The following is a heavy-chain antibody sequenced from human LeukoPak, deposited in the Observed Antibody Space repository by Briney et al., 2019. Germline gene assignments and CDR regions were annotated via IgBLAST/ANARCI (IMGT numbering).Heavy chain of an antibody. Sequence: SETLSLTCTVSGYSISSGYYWGWIRQPPGKGLEWIGSIYHSGSTCYNPSLKSRVTISVDTSKNQFSLKLSSVTAADTAVYYCAREEGYFDWSSDYWGQGTLVTVSS. J-gene: IGHJ4*02. CDR3: AREEGYFDWSSDY. V-gene: IGHV4-38-2*02. D-gene: IGHD3-9*01. CDR2: IYHSGST. CDR1: GYSISSGYY.